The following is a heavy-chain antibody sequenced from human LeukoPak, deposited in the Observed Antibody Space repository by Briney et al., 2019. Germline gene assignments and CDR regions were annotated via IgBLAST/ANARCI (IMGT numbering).Heavy chain of an antibody. V-gene: IGHV3-23*01. CDR1: GFTFSSYA. Sequence: PGGSLRLSCAASGFTFSSYAMSWVRQAPGKGLEWVSAFSGSGGSTYYADSVKGRFTISRDNSKNTLYLQMNSLRAGDTAVYYCAKAITMTAIPGPAFDIWGQGTMVTVSS. CDR3: AKAITMTAIPGPAFDI. CDR2: FSGSGGST. J-gene: IGHJ3*02. D-gene: IGHD2-2*02.